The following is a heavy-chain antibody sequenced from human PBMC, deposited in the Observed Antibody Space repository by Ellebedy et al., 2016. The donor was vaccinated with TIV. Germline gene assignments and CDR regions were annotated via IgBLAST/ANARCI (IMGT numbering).Heavy chain of an antibody. CDR2: IYYSGST. CDR1: TFSSYA. J-gene: IGHJ3*02. CDR3: ARHGGDMDAFDI. V-gene: IGHV4-39*01. Sequence: TFSSYAMSWIRQPPGKGLEWIGSIYYSGSTYYNPSLKSRVTISVDTSKNQFSLKLSSVTAADTAVYYCARHGGDMDAFDIWGQGTMVTVSS. D-gene: IGHD2-15*01.